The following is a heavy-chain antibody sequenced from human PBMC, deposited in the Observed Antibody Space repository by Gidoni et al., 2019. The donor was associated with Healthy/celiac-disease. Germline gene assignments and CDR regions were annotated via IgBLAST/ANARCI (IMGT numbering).Heavy chain of an antibody. CDR3: ARNPVLWFGELLGYYYGMDV. J-gene: IGHJ6*02. V-gene: IGHV4-34*01. CDR1: GGSFSGYY. CDR2: INHSGST. D-gene: IGHD3-10*01. Sequence: QVQLQQWGTGLLKPSETLSLTCAVYGGSFSGYYWSWIRQPPGKGLEWIGEINHSGSTNYNPSLKSRVTISVDTSKNQFSLKLSSVTAADTAVYYCARNPVLWFGELLGYYYGMDVWGQGTTVTVSS.